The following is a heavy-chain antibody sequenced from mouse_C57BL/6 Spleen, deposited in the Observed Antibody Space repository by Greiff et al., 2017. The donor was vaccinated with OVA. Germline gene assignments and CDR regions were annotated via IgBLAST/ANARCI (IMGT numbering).Heavy chain of an antibody. J-gene: IGHJ1*03. D-gene: IGHD1-1*01. CDR2: IGSGGST. V-gene: IGHV2-2*01. Sequence: VKLQESGPGLVQPSQSLSITCTVSGFSLTSYGVHWVRQSPGKGLEWLGVIGSGGSTDYNAAFISRLSISKDNSKSQVFFKMNSLQAADTAIYYCARKGYYGSNWYFDVWGTGTTVTVSS. CDR3: ARKGYYGSNWYFDV. CDR1: GFSLTSYG.